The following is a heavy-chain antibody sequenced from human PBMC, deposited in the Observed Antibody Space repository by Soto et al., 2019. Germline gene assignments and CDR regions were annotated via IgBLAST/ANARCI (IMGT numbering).Heavy chain of an antibody. CDR2: IKSKTDGGTT. Sequence: GGSLRLSCAASGFTFSNAWMSWVRQAPGKGLEWVGRIKSKTDGGTTDYAAPVKGRFTISRDDSKNTLYLQMNSLKTEDTAVYYCTDPDSSSGGADYWGQGTLVTVSS. CDR1: GFTFSNAW. V-gene: IGHV3-15*01. D-gene: IGHD6-6*01. CDR3: TDPDSSSGGADY. J-gene: IGHJ4*02.